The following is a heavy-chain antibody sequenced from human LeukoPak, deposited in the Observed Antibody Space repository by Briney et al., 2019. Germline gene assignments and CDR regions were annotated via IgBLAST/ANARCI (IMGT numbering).Heavy chain of an antibody. V-gene: IGHV1-46*01. CDR3: ARESLIVGASSDFDY. D-gene: IGHD1-26*01. Sequence: EASVKVSCKASGYTFTSYYMHWVRQAPGQGLKWMGIINPSGGSTSYAQKFQGRVTMTRDTSTSTVYMELSSLRSEDTAVYYCARESLIVGASSDFDYWGQGTLVTVSS. J-gene: IGHJ4*02. CDR1: GYTFTSYY. CDR2: INPSGGST.